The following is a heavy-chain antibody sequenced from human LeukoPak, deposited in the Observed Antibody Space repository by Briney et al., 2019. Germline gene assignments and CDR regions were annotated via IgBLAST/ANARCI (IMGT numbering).Heavy chain of an antibody. J-gene: IGHJ6*03. CDR1: GFTFSSYE. D-gene: IGHD4-17*01. V-gene: IGHV3-48*03. CDR2: ISSSGSTI. Sequence: GGSLRLSCAASGFTFSSYEMNWVRQAPGKGLEWVSYISSSGSTIYYADSVKGRFTISRDNAENSLYLQMNSLRAEDTAVYYCARDYRSHDYGDYFHYYYYMDVWGKGTTVTVSS. CDR3: ARDYRSHDYGDYFHYYYYMDV.